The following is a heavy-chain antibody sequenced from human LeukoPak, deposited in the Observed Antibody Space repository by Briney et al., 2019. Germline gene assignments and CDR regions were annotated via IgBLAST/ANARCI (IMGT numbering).Heavy chain of an antibody. Sequence: SETLSLTCTVSGGSISSGSYYWSWIRQPAGKGLEWIGRIYTSGSTNYNPSLKSRVTMSVDTSKNQFSLKLSSVTAADTAVYYCARERDSSSWYDIDYWGQGTLVTVSS. CDR3: ARERDSSSWYDIDY. J-gene: IGHJ4*02. D-gene: IGHD6-13*01. V-gene: IGHV4-61*02. CDR2: IYTSGST. CDR1: GGSISSGSYY.